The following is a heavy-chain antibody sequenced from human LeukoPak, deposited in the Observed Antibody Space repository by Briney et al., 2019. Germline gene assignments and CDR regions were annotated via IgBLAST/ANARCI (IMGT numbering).Heavy chain of an antibody. J-gene: IGHJ4*02. V-gene: IGHV3-33*01. CDR3: ARDAVDTAYDY. CDR2: IWYDGSNN. Sequence: GRSLRLSCAASGFTFSSYGMHWVRQAPGKGLEWVAVIWYDGSNNYYADSVKGRFTISRDNSKNTLYLQMNSLRAEDTAVYYCARDAVDTAYDYWGQGTLVTVSS. CDR1: GFTFSSYG. D-gene: IGHD5-18*01.